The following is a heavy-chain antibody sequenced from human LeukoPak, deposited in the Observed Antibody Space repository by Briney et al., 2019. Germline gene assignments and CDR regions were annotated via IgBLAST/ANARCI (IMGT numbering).Heavy chain of an antibody. D-gene: IGHD1-26*01. CDR3: ARDKIVGATNFDS. CDR2: IRQDGGEI. V-gene: IGHV3-7*01. CDR1: GFTFSSYW. Sequence: GGSLRLSCAASGFTFSSYWMAWVRQAPGKGMEWVANIRQDGGEIYYVDSVKGRFILSRDNAKNSLYLEMNSLRDEDTAVYYCARDKIVGATNFDSWGQGTLVTVSS. J-gene: IGHJ4*02.